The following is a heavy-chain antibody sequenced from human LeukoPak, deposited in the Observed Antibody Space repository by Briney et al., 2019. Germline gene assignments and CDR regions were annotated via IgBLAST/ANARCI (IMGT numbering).Heavy chain of an antibody. CDR3: ARDLAGGRFDL. J-gene: IGHJ5*02. Sequence: GVSLRLSCTASGFIFRTYTMNWVRQAPGKGLEWVSDISSSSGNIYYADSMKGRFTISSDNTKNLLYLQMNSLRAEDTAVYYCARDLAGGRFDLWGQGTLVTVSS. V-gene: IGHV3-21*06. CDR1: GFIFRTYT. D-gene: IGHD3-16*01. CDR2: ISSSSGNI.